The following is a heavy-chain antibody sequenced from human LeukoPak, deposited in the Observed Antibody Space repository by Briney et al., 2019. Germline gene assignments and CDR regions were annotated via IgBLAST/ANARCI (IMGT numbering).Heavy chain of an antibody. CDR2: VYSGGTS. D-gene: IGHD3-22*01. Sequence: SSETLSLTCTVSGGSISNFWWSWLRQPAGKGLEWIGRVYSGGTSNYNPSLKSRVTISVDTSKNQFSLKLSSVTAADTAVYYCAREADYYDSSGYYYFDYWGQGTLVTVSS. V-gene: IGHV4-4*07. CDR1: GGSISNFW. J-gene: IGHJ4*02. CDR3: AREADYYDSSGYYYFDY.